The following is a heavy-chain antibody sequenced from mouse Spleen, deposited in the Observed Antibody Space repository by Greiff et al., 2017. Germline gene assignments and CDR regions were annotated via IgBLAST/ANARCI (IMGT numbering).Heavy chain of an antibody. V-gene: IGHV1-80*01. D-gene: IGHD4-1*01. CDR1: GYAFSSYW. Sequence: QVQLKESGAELVKPGASVKISCKASGYAFSSYWMNWVKQRPGKGLEWIGQIYPGDGDTNYNGKFKGKATLTADKSSSTAYMQLSSLTSEDSAVYFCARGLGRMAFDYWGQGTTLTVSS. CDR3: ARGLGRMAFDY. J-gene: IGHJ2*01. CDR2: IYPGDGDT.